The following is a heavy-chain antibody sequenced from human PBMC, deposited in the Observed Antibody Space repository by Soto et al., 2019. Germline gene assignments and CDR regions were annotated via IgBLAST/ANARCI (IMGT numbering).Heavy chain of an antibody. V-gene: IGHV1-2*04. D-gene: IGHD2-8*01. CDR3: ARGDSTDCSNGVCSFFYNHDMDV. CDR2: INPKRGGT. J-gene: IGHJ6*02. CDR1: GYSFPDYH. Sequence: ASVKVSCKASGYSFPDYHIHWVRQAPGQGREWLGRINPKRGGTSTAQRFQGWVTMTTDTSISTASMELTRLTSDDTAIYYCARGDSTDCSNGVCSFFYNHDMDVWGQGTTVTVSS.